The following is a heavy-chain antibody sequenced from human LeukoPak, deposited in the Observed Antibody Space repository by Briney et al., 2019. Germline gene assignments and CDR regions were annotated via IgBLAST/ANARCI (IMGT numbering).Heavy chain of an antibody. J-gene: IGHJ4*02. CDR3: ARGTYYYDSSGFDY. CDR2: ISSSSNYI. Sequence: GGSLRLPCAASGFSLSTYTMNWVRQAPGKGLEWVSSISSSSNYIYYADSVKGRFTISRDNAKNSLYLQMNSLRAEDTAVYYCARGTYYYDSSGFDYWGQGTLVTVSS. D-gene: IGHD3-22*01. V-gene: IGHV3-21*01. CDR1: GFSLSTYT.